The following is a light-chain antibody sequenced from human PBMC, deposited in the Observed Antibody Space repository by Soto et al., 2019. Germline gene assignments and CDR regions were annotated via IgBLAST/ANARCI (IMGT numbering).Light chain of an antibody. Sequence: DIQMTQSPSTLSASVGGRVAITCRASDNIAPWVAWYQQKPGKAPKLLIYKAANLADEVPSRFSGSGSRTEFTLTFSSLQPDDFATYYCQQYNSWWTSGQGTKVDIK. CDR1: DNIAPW. V-gene: IGKV1-5*03. CDR3: QQYNSWWT. CDR2: KAA. J-gene: IGKJ1*01.